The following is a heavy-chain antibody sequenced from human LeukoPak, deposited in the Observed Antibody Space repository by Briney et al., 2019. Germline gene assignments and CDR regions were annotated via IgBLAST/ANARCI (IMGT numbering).Heavy chain of an antibody. CDR1: GFTFSTYA. V-gene: IGHV3-48*04. J-gene: IGHJ6*02. CDR2: ISSGSSTI. CDR3: ARGPYYGMDV. Sequence: GGSLRLSCAASGFTFSTYAMNWVRQAPGKGLEWVSYISSGSSTIYYADSVRGRFTISRDNAKNSLYLQMNSLRAEDTAVYYCARGPYYGMDVWGQGTTVTISS.